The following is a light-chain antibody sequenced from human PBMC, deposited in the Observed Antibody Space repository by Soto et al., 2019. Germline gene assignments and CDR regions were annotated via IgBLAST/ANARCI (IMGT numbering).Light chain of an antibody. J-gene: IGKJ1*01. CDR1: QSISSW. Sequence: DIQMTQSPSTLSASVGDRVTITCRASQSISSWLAWYQQKPGKAPKLLIYDASSLESGVPSRFSGNGSGTEFTHTISSLQPDDFATYYGQQYNSYWTFGQGTKVEIK. CDR2: DAS. CDR3: QQYNSYWT. V-gene: IGKV1-5*01.